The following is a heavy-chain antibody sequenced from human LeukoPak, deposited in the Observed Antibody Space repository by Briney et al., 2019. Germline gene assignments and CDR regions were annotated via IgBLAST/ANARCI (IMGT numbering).Heavy chain of an antibody. CDR3: AKDRVATSLYYYGMDV. Sequence: PGRSLRLSCAASGFTFSSYGMHWVRQAPGKGLEWVAVISYDGSYKDYADSVKGRFTVSRDNSKNTLYLQMNSLRLEDTAVYYCAKDRVATSLYYYGMDVWGQGTTLTVSS. D-gene: IGHD5-12*01. V-gene: IGHV3-30*18. CDR1: GFTFSSYG. J-gene: IGHJ6*02. CDR2: ISYDGSYK.